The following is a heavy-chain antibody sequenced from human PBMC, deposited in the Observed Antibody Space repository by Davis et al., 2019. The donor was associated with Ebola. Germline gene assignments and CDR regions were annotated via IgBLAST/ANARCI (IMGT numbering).Heavy chain of an antibody. D-gene: IGHD2-21*01. CDR3: ARDNDHYGGRYKYRPPNAFDL. V-gene: IGHV4-59*12. Sequence: PSETLSLTCTVSGDSISRYYLNWIRQAPGKTLEWIGSVYYGQAIYNPSLKSRVTIFSATSKNSFSLRVTSVTAADTAIYFCARDNDHYGGRYKYRPPNAFDLWGQGTKVAVSS. CDR2: VYYGQA. CDR1: GDSISRYY. J-gene: IGHJ3*01.